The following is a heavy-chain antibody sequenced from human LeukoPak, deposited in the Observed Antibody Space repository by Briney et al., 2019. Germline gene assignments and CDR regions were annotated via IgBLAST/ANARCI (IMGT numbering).Heavy chain of an antibody. CDR3: AKDRYCSSTSCYTRGSWFDP. D-gene: IGHD2-2*02. V-gene: IGHV3-30*02. CDR1: GFTFSSYG. J-gene: IGHJ5*02. CDR2: IRYDGSNK. Sequence: GGSLRLSCAASGFTFSSYGMHWVRQAPGKGLEWVAFIRYDGSNKYYADSVKGRFTISRDNSKNTLYLQMNSLRAEDTAVYYCAKDRYCSSTSCYTRGSWFDPWGQGTLVTVSS.